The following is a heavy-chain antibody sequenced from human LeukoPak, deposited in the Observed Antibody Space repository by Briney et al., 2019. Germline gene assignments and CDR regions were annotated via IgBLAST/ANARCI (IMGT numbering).Heavy chain of an antibody. CDR3: ARIQLYYYYYGLDV. D-gene: IGHD5-18*01. CDR1: GGSISSGGYY. Sequence: SETLSLTCTVSGGSISSGGYYWSWIRQHPGKGLEWIGYIYYSGSTYYNPSLKSRVTISIDTSKNQFSLKLSSVTAADTAVYYCARIQLYYYYYGLDVWGQGTTVTVSS. CDR2: IYYSGST. J-gene: IGHJ6*02. V-gene: IGHV4-31*03.